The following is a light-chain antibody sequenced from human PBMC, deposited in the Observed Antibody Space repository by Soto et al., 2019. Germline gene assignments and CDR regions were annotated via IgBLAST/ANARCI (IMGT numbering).Light chain of an antibody. CDR3: SSYRSNSTLV. J-gene: IGLJ1*01. V-gene: IGLV2-14*01. CDR1: SSDVGGYKF. CDR2: EVS. Sequence: QSALTQPASVSGSPGQSITISCTGTSSDVGGYKFVSWYQHHPGKAPKLIICEVSTRPSGVSNRFSGSKSGNTASLTISGLQAEDEADYYCSSYRSNSTLVFGTGTKVTVL.